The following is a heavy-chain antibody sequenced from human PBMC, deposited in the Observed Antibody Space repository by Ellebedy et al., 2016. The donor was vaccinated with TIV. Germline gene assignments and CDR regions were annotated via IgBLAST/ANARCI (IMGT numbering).Heavy chain of an antibody. Sequence: SETLSLXXTVSGDSISSSGYFWGWIRQPPGKGLEWIGYIHYSGSTNYNPSLKSRVTISVDTSKNQFSLKLSSVTAADTAVYHCARGAAVGATSNYWGQGTLVTVSS. CDR3: ARGAAVGATSNY. CDR2: IHYSGST. J-gene: IGHJ4*02. V-gene: IGHV4-61*08. D-gene: IGHD1-26*01. CDR1: GDSISSSGYF.